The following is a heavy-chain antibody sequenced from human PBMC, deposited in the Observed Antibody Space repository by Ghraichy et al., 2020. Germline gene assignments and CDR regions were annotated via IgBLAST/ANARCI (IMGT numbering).Heavy chain of an antibody. CDR2: INSGGTNT. J-gene: IGHJ4*02. V-gene: IGHV3-74*01. D-gene: IGHD2-15*01. Sequence: RGSLRLSCAASGFTFSNYWMHWVRQAPGKGLVWVSRINSGGTNTIYADSVKGRFTISRDNAKNTLYLQINSLRVEDTAVYYCAREYCSGGRCFFGTGGSHFDCWGQGTLVRVSS. CDR3: AREYCSGGRCFFGTGGSHFDC. CDR1: GFTFSNYW.